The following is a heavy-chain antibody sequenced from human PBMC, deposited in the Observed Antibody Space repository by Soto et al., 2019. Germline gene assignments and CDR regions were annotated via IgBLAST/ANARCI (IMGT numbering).Heavy chain of an antibody. D-gene: IGHD6-13*01. Sequence: QLQLQESGPGLVKPSETLSLTCTVSGGSISSSSYYWGWIRQPPGKGLEWIGSIYYSGSTYYNPSLKSRVTISVDTSKNQFSLKLSSVTAADTAVYYCAREVEAAAGYYYYYGMDVWGQGTTVTVSS. J-gene: IGHJ6*02. V-gene: IGHV4-39*02. CDR3: AREVEAAAGYYYYYGMDV. CDR2: IYYSGST. CDR1: GGSISSSSYY.